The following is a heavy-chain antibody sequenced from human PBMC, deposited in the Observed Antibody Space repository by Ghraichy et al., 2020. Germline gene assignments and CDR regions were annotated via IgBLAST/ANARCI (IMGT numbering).Heavy chain of an antibody. D-gene: IGHD3-22*01. CDR1: GYTFTSYG. CDR2: ISAYNGNT. V-gene: IGHV1-18*01. Sequence: ASVKVSCKASGYTFTSYGISWVRQAPGQGLEWMGWISAYNGNTNYAQKLQGRVTMTTDTSTSTAYMELRSLRSDDTAVYYCARGMGAGSGYYPPRIDNWFDPWGQGTLVTVSS. J-gene: IGHJ5*02. CDR3: ARGMGAGSGYYPPRIDNWFDP.